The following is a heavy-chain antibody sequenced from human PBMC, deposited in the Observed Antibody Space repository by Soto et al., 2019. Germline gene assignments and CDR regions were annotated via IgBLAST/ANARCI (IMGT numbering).Heavy chain of an antibody. CDR2: IHYSEMT. CDR1: GDSISSGDYY. Sequence: LSLTCTISGDSISSGDYYWSWIRQHPGKGLEWIGYIHYSEMTYYSPSLSSRLTISLDTSKNQFSLKLRSVTAADTAVYYCARGVTFGGVIAPRFDPWGQGTLVTVSS. D-gene: IGHD3-16*02. J-gene: IGHJ5*02. CDR3: ARGVTFGGVIAPRFDP. V-gene: IGHV4-31*03.